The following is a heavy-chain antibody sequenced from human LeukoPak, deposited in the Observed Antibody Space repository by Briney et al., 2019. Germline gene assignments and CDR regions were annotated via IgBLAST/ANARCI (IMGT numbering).Heavy chain of an antibody. CDR2: INWNGGST. V-gene: IGHV3-20*04. D-gene: IGHD1-26*01. J-gene: IGHJ3*02. Sequence: GGSLRLSCAASGFTFDDYGMSWVRQAPGKGLEWVSGINWNGGSTGYADSVKGRFTISRDNSKNTLDLQMKSLRAEDTAVYYCARRGATRVAFDIWGQGTMVTVSS. CDR3: ARRGATRVAFDI. CDR1: GFTFDDYG.